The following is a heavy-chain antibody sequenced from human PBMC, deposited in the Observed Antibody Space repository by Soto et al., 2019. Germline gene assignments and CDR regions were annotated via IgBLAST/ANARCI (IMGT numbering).Heavy chain of an antibody. D-gene: IGHD2-2*01. J-gene: IGHJ4*02. Sequence: QVQLQQWGAGLLKPSETLSLTCAVYGGSFSGYYWSWVRQPPGKGLEWLGEINHSGSTNYNPSLKSRVTISVDTSKNQFSLRLSSVTAAYTALYYCARMNIVVVPAALFLRKGDHVFDYWGQGTLVTVSS. CDR1: GGSFSGYY. CDR3: ARMNIVVVPAALFLRKGDHVFDY. CDR2: INHSGST. V-gene: IGHV4-34*01.